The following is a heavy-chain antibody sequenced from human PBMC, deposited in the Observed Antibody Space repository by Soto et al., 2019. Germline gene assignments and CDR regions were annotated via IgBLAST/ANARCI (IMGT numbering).Heavy chain of an antibody. CDR3: AKTYYYGSGSYFPFDS. V-gene: IGHV3-23*01. CDR1: GFTFSSYA. D-gene: IGHD3-10*01. CDR2: ISGSGGST. Sequence: GGSLRLSCAASGFTFSSYAMSWVRQAPGKGLEWVSAISGSGGSTYYADSVKGRFTISRDNSRNTLFLQMNSLRAEDTAVYYCAKTYYYGSGSYFPFDSWGQGTLVTVSS. J-gene: IGHJ4*02.